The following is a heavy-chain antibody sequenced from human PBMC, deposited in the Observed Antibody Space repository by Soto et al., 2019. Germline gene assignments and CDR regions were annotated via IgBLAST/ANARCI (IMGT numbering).Heavy chain of an antibody. CDR2: ISGSGGST. CDR1: GFTFSSFA. J-gene: IGHJ6*04. CDR3: AKDLGDYPPVSYWDSV. Sequence: GGSLRLSCAASGFTFSSFAMSWVSQAQGKGLEWVSAISGSGGSTYYADSVKGRFTISRDNSKNTLYLQMNSLRAEDTAVYYCAKDLGDYPPVSYWDSVWGKGTTVTVSS. D-gene: IGHD2-21*01. V-gene: IGHV3-23*01.